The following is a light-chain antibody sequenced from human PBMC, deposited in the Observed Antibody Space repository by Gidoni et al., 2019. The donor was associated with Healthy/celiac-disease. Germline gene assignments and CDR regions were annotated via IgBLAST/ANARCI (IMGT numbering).Light chain of an antibody. J-gene: IGLJ2*01. Sequence: SYVLTQPPSVSVAPGKTARITCGGNNIGSKSVHWYQQKPGQAPVLVVYDDSARPSGIPERFSGSNSGTTAPLTISRVEAGDEADYYCQVWDSSSDHVVFGGGTKLTVL. CDR3: QVWDSSSDHVV. CDR1: NIGSKS. CDR2: DDS. V-gene: IGLV3-21*03.